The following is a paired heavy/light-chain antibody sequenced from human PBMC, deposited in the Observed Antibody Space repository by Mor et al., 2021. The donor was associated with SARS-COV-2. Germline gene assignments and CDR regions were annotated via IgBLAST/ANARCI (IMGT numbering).Light chain of an antibody. CDR3: MQALQTPSS. V-gene: IGKV2-28*01. Sequence: DIVMTQSPLSLPVTPGEPASISCRSSQSLLHNNGYNYLDWYLQKPGKSPQLLIFLGSNRASGVPDRFSGSGSGTDFTLKITRVEAEDVGVYYCMQALQTPSSFGQGTNLEIK. CDR1: QSLLHNNGYNY. J-gene: IGKJ2*03. CDR2: LGS.
Heavy chain of an antibody. J-gene: IGHJ6*02. CDR1: GGSISSSSHY. CDR3: ARHVGRSGYYPYGMDV. Sequence: QLQMQESGPGLVKPSETLSLTCTVSGGSISSSSHYWGWIRQPPGRGLEWIGSIYYSGSTYYNRSLKSRVTISVDTSKNHFSLKLSSVTAADTAVYYCARHVGRSGYYPYGMDVWGQGTTVTVSS. D-gene: IGHD3-22*01. V-gene: IGHV4-39*01. CDR2: IYYSGST.